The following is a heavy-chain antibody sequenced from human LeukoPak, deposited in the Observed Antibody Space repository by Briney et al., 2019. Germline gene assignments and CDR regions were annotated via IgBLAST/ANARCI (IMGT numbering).Heavy chain of an antibody. CDR1: GFTFSSYW. D-gene: IGHD3-10*01. CDR2: IKQDGSEK. CDR3: ARGLFRGVISAFDI. J-gene: IGHJ3*02. Sequence: AGGSLRLSCAASGFTFSSYWMSWVRQAPGKGLEWVANIKQDGSEKYYVDSVKGRFTISRDNARNSLYLQMNSLRAEDTAVYYCARGLFRGVISAFDIWGQGTMVTVSS. V-gene: IGHV3-7*01.